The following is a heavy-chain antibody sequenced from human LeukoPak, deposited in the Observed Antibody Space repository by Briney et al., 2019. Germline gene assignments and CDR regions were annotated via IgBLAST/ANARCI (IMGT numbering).Heavy chain of an antibody. Sequence: ASVKVSCKASGYTFTSYGISWVRQAPGQGLEWMGWISAYNGNTNYAQKLQGRVTMTTDTSTSTAYMELRSLRSDDTAVYYCAREEGQQRLVSPSAVDYWGQGTLVTVSS. V-gene: IGHV1-18*01. J-gene: IGHJ4*02. CDR2: ISAYNGNT. D-gene: IGHD6-13*01. CDR1: GYTFTSYG. CDR3: AREEGQQRLVSPSAVDY.